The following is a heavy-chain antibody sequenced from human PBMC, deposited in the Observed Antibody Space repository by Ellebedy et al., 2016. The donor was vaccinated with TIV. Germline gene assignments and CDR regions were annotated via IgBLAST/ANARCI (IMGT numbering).Heavy chain of an antibody. CDR1: GFTFSNYA. CDR3: ARDGSYGDYLSPRDALKG. D-gene: IGHD4-17*01. Sequence: PGGSLRLSCAASGFTFSNYAMSWVRQAPGNLLEWVSDFFSYDGRTHYADSVKGRFTISRDNSKNTLYLQMNSLSAEDTAVYHCARDGSYGDYLSPRDALKGWGQGTMITVSS. J-gene: IGHJ3*01. CDR2: FFSYDGRT. V-gene: IGHV3-23*01.